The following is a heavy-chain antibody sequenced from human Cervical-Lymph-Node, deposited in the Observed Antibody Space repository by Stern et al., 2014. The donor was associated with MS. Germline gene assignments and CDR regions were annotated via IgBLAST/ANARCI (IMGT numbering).Heavy chain of an antibody. CDR2: ISWDDDK. D-gene: IGHD3-3*01. CDR1: GFSLSTSGVA. J-gene: IGHJ5*02. CDR3: AHSSPNHDFWSGSTYNWFDP. Sequence: QVTLKESGPTLVKPTQTLTLTCTFSGFSLSTSGVAVGWIRQPPGKALEWLALISWDDDKRYSPSLKSRLTITKDTSKNQVVLTTTNMDPVDTATYYCAHSSPNHDFWSGSTYNWFDPWGQGILVTVSS. V-gene: IGHV2-5*02.